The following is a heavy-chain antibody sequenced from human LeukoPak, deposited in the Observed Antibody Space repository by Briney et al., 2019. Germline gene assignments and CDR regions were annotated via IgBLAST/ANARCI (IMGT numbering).Heavy chain of an antibody. V-gene: IGHV3-23*01. CDR3: AKGSGSGWYGWFAP. Sequence: GGSLRLSFAASGFAFCSSAMTWVRPAPGKGLEWVSSIDASGGNTYYSDSVKGRFTISRDNSKNTFYLQMDTLRADDTAVYYCAKGSGSGWYGWFAPWGQGALVTVSS. CDR2: IDASGGNT. D-gene: IGHD6-19*01. J-gene: IGHJ5*02. CDR1: GFAFCSSA.